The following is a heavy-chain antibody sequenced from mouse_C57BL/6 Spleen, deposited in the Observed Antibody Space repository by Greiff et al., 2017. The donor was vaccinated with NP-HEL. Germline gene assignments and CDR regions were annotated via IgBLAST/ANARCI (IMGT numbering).Heavy chain of an antibody. D-gene: IGHD1-1*01. CDR2: IHPNSGST. V-gene: IGHV1-64*01. CDR3: ANYYGSRPYWYFDV. Sequence: QVQLQQPGAELVKPGASVKLSCKASGYTFTSYWMHWVKQRPGQGLEWIGMIHPNSGSTNYNEKFKSKATLTVDKSSSTAYMQLSSLTSEDSAVYYCANYYGSRPYWYFDVWGTGTTVTVSS. J-gene: IGHJ1*03. CDR1: GYTFTSYW.